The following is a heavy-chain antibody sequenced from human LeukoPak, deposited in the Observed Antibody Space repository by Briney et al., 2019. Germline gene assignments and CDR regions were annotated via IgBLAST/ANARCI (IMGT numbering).Heavy chain of an antibody. CDR1: GGSISSSNW. Sequence: SETLSLTCAVSGGSISSSNWWSWVRQPPGKGLEWIGEIYHSGSTNYNPSLKSRVTISVDKSKNQFSLKLSSVTAADTAVYYCARLYYYDSSGYYNYYYGMDVWGQGTTVTVSS. CDR2: IYHSGST. J-gene: IGHJ6*02. CDR3: ARLYYYDSSGYYNYYYGMDV. V-gene: IGHV4-4*02. D-gene: IGHD3-22*01.